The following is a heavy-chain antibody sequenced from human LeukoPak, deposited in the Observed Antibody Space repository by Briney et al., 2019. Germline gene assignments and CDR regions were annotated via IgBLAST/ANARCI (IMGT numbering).Heavy chain of an antibody. V-gene: IGHV3-30*14. J-gene: IGHJ4*02. D-gene: IGHD3-22*01. CDR3: AGSGYYYYYFDY. CDR1: GFIFSSYA. Sequence: KSGRSLRLSCAASGFIFSSYAMHWVRQAPGKGLEWVAVISYDGSNKYYADSVKGRFTISRDNSKNTLYLQMNSLRAEDTAVYYCAGSGYYYYYFDYWGQGTLVTVSS. CDR2: ISYDGSNK.